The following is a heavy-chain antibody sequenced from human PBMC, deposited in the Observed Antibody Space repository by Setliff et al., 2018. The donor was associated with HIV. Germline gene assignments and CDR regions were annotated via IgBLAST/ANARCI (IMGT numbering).Heavy chain of an antibody. V-gene: IGHV4-31*03. J-gene: IGHJ4*02. Sequence: SETLSLTCTVSGGSIMSDGYYWNWIRQHPGKGLEWIGYIYNRGHTYYNPSLKNRVTTSVDTSQNQFSLKLSSVTVADTAIYYCAVMFFYGSGSKSNFDYWGKGTLVTVSS. D-gene: IGHD3-10*01. CDR2: IYNRGHT. CDR3: AVMFFYGSGSKSNFDY. CDR1: GGSIMSDGYY.